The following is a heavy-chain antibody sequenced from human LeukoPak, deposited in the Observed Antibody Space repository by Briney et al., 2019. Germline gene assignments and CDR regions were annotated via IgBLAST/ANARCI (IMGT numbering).Heavy chain of an antibody. CDR1: GGSFSSYY. Sequence: SETLSLTCAVYGGSFSSYYWSWIRQSPGKGLEWIGEIKHGGSTKNNPSLKSRLTISVDTSKNQFSLKLTSVTAADTAVYYRARAGSMLRGVLSAWGPKNWFDPWGQGTLVTVSS. D-gene: IGHD3-10*01. V-gene: IGHV4-34*01. CDR2: IKHGGST. J-gene: IGHJ5*02. CDR3: ARAGSMLRGVLSAWGPKNWFDP.